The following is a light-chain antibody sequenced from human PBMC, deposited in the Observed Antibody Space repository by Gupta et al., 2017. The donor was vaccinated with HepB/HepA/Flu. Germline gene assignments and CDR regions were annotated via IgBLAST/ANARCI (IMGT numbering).Light chain of an antibody. CDR3: QQYNNWPLST. CDR1: QSVSSN. J-gene: IGKJ2*01. Sequence: EIVMTQSPATLSVSPGERATLSCRASQSVSSNLAWYQQKPGQAPRLLIYGASTRDTGITARFSGSGSGKEFPLTISSRQSEDFAVYYCQQYNNWPLSTFGQGTKLEIK. V-gene: IGKV3-15*01. CDR2: GAS.